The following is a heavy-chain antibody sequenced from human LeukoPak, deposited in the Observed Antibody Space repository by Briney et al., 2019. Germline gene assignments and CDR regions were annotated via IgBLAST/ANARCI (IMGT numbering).Heavy chain of an antibody. Sequence: SETLSLTCTVSGGSISSYYWSWIRQPPGKGLKWIGYIYYSGSTNHNPSLRSRVTISGDTSKNQLSLKLSSVTAADTAVYYCASGYYYDSSGYFVYWGQGTLVTVSS. D-gene: IGHD3-22*01. CDR2: IYYSGST. J-gene: IGHJ4*02. CDR3: ASGYYYDSSGYFVY. CDR1: GGSISSYY. V-gene: IGHV4-59*01.